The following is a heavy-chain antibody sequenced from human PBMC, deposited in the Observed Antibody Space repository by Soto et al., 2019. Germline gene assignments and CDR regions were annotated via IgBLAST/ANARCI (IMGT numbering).Heavy chain of an antibody. D-gene: IGHD5-12*01. CDR3: ARGSFETSGFADY. J-gene: IGHJ4*02. V-gene: IGHV1-3*01. Sequence: ASVKVSCKASGYPLTAYTIDWVRQAPGQSLEWMGWINADNGATKYSEKFQGRVTITRDTSARTAYMDLSSLSSKDTAVYFCARGSFETSGFADYWGQGTLVTVSS. CDR2: INADNGAT. CDR1: GYPLTAYT.